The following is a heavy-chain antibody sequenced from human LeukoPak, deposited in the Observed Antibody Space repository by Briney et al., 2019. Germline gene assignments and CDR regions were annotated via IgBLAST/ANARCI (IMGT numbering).Heavy chain of an antibody. V-gene: IGHV1-2*02. D-gene: IGHD3-22*01. CDR3: ARDSPMYYYDSSGYLGLC. CDR2: TNPNSGGT. CDR1: GYTFTGYY. Sequence: ASVKVSCKASGYTFTGYYMHWVRQAPGQGLEWMGWTNPNSGGTNYAQKFQGRVTMTRDTSISTAYMELSRLRSDDTAVYYCARDSPMYYYDSSGYLGLCWGQGTLVTVSS. J-gene: IGHJ4*02.